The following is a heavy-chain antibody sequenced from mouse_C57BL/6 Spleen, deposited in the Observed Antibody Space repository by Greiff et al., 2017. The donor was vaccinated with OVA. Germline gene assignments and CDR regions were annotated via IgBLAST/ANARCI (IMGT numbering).Heavy chain of an antibody. CDR2: INYDGSST. V-gene: IGHV5-16*01. D-gene: IGHD4-1*01. J-gene: IGHJ1*03. Sequence: EVMLVESEGGLVQPGSSMKLSCTASGFTFSDYYMAWVRQVPEKGLEWVANINYDGSSTYYLDSLKSRFIISRDNAKNILYLQMSSLKSEDTATYYCARENWDRWYFDVWGTGTTVTVSS. CDR3: ARENWDRWYFDV. CDR1: GFTFSDYY.